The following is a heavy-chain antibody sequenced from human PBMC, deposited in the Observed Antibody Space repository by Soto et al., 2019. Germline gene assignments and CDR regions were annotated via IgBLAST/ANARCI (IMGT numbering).Heavy chain of an antibody. J-gene: IGHJ4*02. D-gene: IGHD1-26*01. V-gene: IGHV1-2*02. CDR2: INSVSGGT. CDR1: GRTPTIYF. CDR3: ARGGSYYAH. Sequence: QVQLVQSGAEGKQPGASVRVSCKASGRTPTIYFIHWLRQAPGKGLEWMGWINSVSGGTNYAHKFQGRVTMTRDTSSTTAFMDLSGLRSDDTAVYYCARGGSYYAHWGQGTLVSVSS.